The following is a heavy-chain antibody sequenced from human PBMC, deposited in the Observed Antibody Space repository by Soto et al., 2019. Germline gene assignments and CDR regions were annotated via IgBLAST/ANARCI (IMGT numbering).Heavy chain of an antibody. V-gene: IGHV3-23*01. Sequence: GGSLRLSCVASGLTFGSRAMSWVRQSPGEGLEWVSTITDTGGDAKYADSVKGRFTISRDNSKNSLYLQMNSLRAEDTAVYYCAKMTSGSYGRNYGMDVWGQGTTVSVSS. CDR2: ITDTGGDA. CDR3: AKMTSGSYGRNYGMDV. D-gene: IGHD5-18*01. J-gene: IGHJ6*02. CDR1: GLTFGSRA.